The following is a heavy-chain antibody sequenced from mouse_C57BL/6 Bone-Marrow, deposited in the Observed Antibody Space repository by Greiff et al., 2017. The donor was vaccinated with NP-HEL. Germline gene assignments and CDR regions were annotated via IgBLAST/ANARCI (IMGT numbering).Heavy chain of an antibody. D-gene: IGHD1-1*01. CDR1: GYSITSGYY. CDR2: ISYDGSN. CDR3: ARDHYGAWFAY. V-gene: IGHV3-6*01. J-gene: IGHJ3*01. Sequence: EVKLMESGPGLVKPSQSLSLTCSVTGYSITSGYYWNWIRQFPGNQLEWMGYISYDGSNHYNPSLKNPISITRDTAKNQFFLKLNAVTTEDTATYYCARDHYGAWFAYWGQGTLVTVSA.